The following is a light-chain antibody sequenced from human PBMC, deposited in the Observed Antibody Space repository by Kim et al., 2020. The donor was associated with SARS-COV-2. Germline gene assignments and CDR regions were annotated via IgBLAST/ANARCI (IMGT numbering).Light chain of an antibody. CDR3: CSYAGSYTWV. J-gene: IGLJ3*02. CDR2: DVK. Sequence: QSALTQARSVSGSPGQSVTISCTGTNSDVGGYESVSWYQQHPGKAPKLVIFDVKKVPSGVTDRFYGSKSGTTASLTIYRLQAEDEADYFCCSYAGSYTWVFGGGTKLTVL. V-gene: IGLV2-11*01. CDR1: NSDVGGYES.